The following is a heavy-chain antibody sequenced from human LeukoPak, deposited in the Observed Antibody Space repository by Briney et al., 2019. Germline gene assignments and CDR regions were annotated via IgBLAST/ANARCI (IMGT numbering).Heavy chain of an antibody. CDR1: GGTFSSYA. CDR3: ARGGGSYSDDAFDI. V-gene: IGHV1-69*04. D-gene: IGHD1-26*01. J-gene: IGHJ3*02. CDR2: IIPIFGIA. Sequence: GSSVKVSCKASGGTFSSYAISWVRQARGQGLEWMGRIIPIFGIANYAQKFQGRVTITADKSTSTAYMELSSLRSEDTAVYYCARGGGSYSDDAFDIWGQGTMVTVSS.